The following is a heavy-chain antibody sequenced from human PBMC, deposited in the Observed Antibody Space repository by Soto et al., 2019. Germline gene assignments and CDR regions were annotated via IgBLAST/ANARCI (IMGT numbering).Heavy chain of an antibody. CDR3: VWRRYFDWLLRSWFDP. Sequence: GGSLRLSCAASGFTFSSYAMSWVRQAPGKGLEWVSAISGSGGSTYYADSVKGRFTISRDNSKNTLYLQMNSLRAEDTAVYYCVWRRYFDWLLRSWFDPWGQGTLVTVSS. J-gene: IGHJ5*02. CDR2: ISGSGGST. V-gene: IGHV3-23*01. CDR1: GFTFSSYA. D-gene: IGHD3-9*01.